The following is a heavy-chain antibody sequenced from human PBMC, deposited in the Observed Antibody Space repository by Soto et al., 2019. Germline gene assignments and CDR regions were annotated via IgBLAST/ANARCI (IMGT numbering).Heavy chain of an antibody. CDR3: ARDPGQYYDSSGYSHYYYYGMDV. Sequence: TLSLTCTVSGGSISSYYWSWIRQPPGKGLEWIGYIYYSGSTNYNPSLKSRVTISVDTSKNQFSLKLSSVTAADTAVYYCARDPGQYYDSSGYSHYYYYGMDVWGQGTTVTVSS. CDR1: GGSISSYY. J-gene: IGHJ6*02. CDR2: IYYSGST. V-gene: IGHV4-59*01. D-gene: IGHD3-22*01.